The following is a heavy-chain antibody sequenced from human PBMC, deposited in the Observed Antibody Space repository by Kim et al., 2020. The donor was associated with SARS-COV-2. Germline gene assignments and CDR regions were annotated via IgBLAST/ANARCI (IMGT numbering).Heavy chain of an antibody. Sequence: NIKVSQQFQGRFTFPSDTSANTASMELSSMGSEDTAVYYCARDLFHTGFDYWGQGTLVAVSS. D-gene: IGHD2-8*02. V-gene: IGHV1-3*01. CDR2: NI. J-gene: IGHJ4*02. CDR3: ARDLFHTGFDY.